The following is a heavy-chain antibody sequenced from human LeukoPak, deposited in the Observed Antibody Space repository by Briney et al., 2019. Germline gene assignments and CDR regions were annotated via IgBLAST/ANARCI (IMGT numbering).Heavy chain of an antibody. J-gene: IGHJ4*02. CDR3: ARGSAVAGLDY. CDR2: INHSGST. D-gene: IGHD6-19*01. V-gene: IGHV4-34*01. CDR1: GGSFSGYY. Sequence: PSETLSLTCAVYGGSFSGYYRSWIRQPPGKGLEWIGEINHSGSTNYNPSLKSRVTISVDTSKNQFSLKLSSVTAADTAVYHCARGSAVAGLDYWGQGTLVTVSS.